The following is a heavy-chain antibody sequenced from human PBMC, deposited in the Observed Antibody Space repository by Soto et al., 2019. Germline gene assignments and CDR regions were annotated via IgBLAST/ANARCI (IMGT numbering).Heavy chain of an antibody. D-gene: IGHD3-10*01. Sequence: SGGSLRLSCAASGFTFDDYAMHWVRQAPGKGLEWVSGISWNSGSIGYADSVKGRFTISRDNAKNSLYLQMNSLRAEDTALYYCEKDPIRFGELMFSWFDPWGQGTLVTVSS. CDR3: EKDPIRFGELMFSWFDP. V-gene: IGHV3-9*01. CDR2: ISWNSGSI. CDR1: GFTFDDYA. J-gene: IGHJ5*02.